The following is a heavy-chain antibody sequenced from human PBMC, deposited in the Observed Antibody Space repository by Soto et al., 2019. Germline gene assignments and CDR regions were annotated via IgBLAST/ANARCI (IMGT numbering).Heavy chain of an antibody. V-gene: IGHV4-59*08. CDR2: IYYSGST. Sequence: PSETLSLTCTVSGGSISSYYWSWIRQPPGKGLEWIGYIYYSGSTNYNPSLKSRVTISVDTSKNQFSLKLSSVTAADTAVYYCARLVRYCSGGSCYFTRDVFDRWGQGTMVTGS. CDR1: GGSISSYY. CDR3: ARLVRYCSGGSCYFTRDVFDR. D-gene: IGHD2-15*01. J-gene: IGHJ3*02.